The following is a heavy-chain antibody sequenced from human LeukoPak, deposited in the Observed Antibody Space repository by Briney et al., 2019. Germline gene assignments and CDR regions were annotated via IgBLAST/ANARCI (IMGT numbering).Heavy chain of an antibody. Sequence: GGSLRLSCTASGFTFGDYAMSWFRQAPGKGLEWVSFIRSKAYGGTTEYAASVKGRFTISRDDSKSIAYLQMNSLKAEDTAVYYCTREYNWNPGTNYWGQGTLVTVSS. CDR1: GFTFGDYA. CDR3: TREYNWNPGTNY. V-gene: IGHV3-49*03. J-gene: IGHJ4*02. D-gene: IGHD1-20*01. CDR2: IRSKAYGGTT.